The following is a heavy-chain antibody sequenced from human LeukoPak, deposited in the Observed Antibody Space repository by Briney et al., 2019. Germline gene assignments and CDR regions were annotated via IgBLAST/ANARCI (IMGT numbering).Heavy chain of an antibody. D-gene: IGHD2-2*01. V-gene: IGHV3-23*01. CDR1: GFTLSSYV. J-gene: IGHJ4*02. Sequence: PGGSLRLSCVASGFTLSSYVMSWVRQAPGKGLEWVSAISGSGGSTYYADSVKGRFTISRDNSKNTLYMQMNSLRAEDTAVYYCAKSPEGVRNYWGQGTLVTVSS. CDR2: ISGSGGST. CDR3: AKSPEGVRNY.